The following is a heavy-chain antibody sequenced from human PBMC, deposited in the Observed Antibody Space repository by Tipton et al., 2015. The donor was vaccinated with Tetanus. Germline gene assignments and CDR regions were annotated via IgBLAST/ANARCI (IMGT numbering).Heavy chain of an antibody. J-gene: IGHJ5*02. Sequence: TLSLTCAVYGGSFSGYYWSWIRQPPGKGLEWIGESNHSGSTNYSPSLKSRVTISVDTSKNLFSLKLSSVTVADTAVYYCAGVLRSESVGWFDPWGQGSLVTVSS. CDR2: SNHSGST. V-gene: IGHV4-34*01. CDR3: AGVLRSESVGWFDP. CDR1: GGSFSGYY. D-gene: IGHD3-3*01.